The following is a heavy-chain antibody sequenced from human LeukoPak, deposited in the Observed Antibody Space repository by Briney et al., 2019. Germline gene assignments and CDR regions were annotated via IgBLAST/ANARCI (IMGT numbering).Heavy chain of an antibody. CDR1: GGSISSQY. CDR2: IYYSGST. V-gene: IGHV4-59*08. D-gene: IGHD3-10*01. CDR3: ARRFGI. J-gene: IGHJ3*02. Sequence: PSETLSLTCTVSGGSISSQYWSWIRQPPGKGLEWIGYIYYSGSTNYNPSLKSRVTISIDTSKNQFSLKLRSVTAADTAVYYCARRFGIWGQGTMVTVSS.